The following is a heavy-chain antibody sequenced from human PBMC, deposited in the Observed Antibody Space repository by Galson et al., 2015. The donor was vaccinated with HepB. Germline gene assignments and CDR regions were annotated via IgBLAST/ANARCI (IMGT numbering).Heavy chain of an antibody. V-gene: IGHV3-23*01. D-gene: IGHD2-21*01. J-gene: IGHJ4*02. CDR3: VRGKACGGECSSVFDY. CDR1: GFTFSSYA. CDR2: ISTSGDTT. Sequence: SLRLSCAASGFTFSSYAMSWVRQAPGKGLEWVSGISTSGDTTLHAESVKGRFTISRDNSKNTLYLQMSSLRAEDTAIYYCVRGKACGGECSSVFDYWGQGTLSPSPQ.